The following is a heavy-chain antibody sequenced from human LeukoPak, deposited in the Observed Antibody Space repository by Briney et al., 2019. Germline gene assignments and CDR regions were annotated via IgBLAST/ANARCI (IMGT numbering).Heavy chain of an antibody. V-gene: IGHV3-74*01. CDR1: GFIFSNYW. D-gene: IGHD6-19*01. J-gene: IGHJ5*02. CDR2: MNTGGSTI. Sequence: PGGSPRLSCAASGFIFSNYWMHWVRQAPGEELVWVSRMNTGGSTINYADYVKGRFTISRDNAKNTLYLQMNSLTTGDTAVYYCATAGKYRFDNWGQGILVTVSS. CDR3: ATAGKYRFDN.